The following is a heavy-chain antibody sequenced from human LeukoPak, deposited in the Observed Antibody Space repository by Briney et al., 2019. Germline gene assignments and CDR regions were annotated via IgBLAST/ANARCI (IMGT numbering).Heavy chain of an antibody. Sequence: GGSLRLSCAASGFTFDDYAMHWVRQAPGKGLEWVSLISGDGGSTYYADSVKGRFTISRDNSKNSPYLQMNSLRTEDTALYYCAKDGGDYGDYVGDYWGQGTLVTVSS. J-gene: IGHJ4*02. D-gene: IGHD4-17*01. CDR1: GFTFDDYA. V-gene: IGHV3-43*02. CDR2: ISGDGGST. CDR3: AKDGGDYGDYVGDY.